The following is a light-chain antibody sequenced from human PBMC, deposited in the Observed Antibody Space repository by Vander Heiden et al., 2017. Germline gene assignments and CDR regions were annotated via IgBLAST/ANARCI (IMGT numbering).Light chain of an antibody. V-gene: IGLV7-43*01. CDR3: LVFYGLSWV. CDR1: TGAVTSLYY. Sequence: QIVVTQEPSLTVSPGGTVTPTCAPSTGAVTSLYYSHWFQQKPGQAPRPLIYNTDNRHSWTPARFSGSLLGGKAALTLSPVQPEDEADYYCLVFYGLSWVFGGGTKLTVL. J-gene: IGLJ3*02. CDR2: NTD.